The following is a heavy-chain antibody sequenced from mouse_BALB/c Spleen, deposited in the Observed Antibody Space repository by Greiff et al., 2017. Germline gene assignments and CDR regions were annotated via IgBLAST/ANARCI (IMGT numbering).Heavy chain of an antibody. D-gene: IGHD1-1*01. CDR2: ISSGGGNT. CDR1: GFTFSSYT. J-gene: IGHJ4*01. CDR3: ARYYGGNAMDY. V-gene: IGHV5-9*03. Sequence: EVNVVESGGGLVKPGGSLKLSCAASGFTFSSYTMSWVRQTPEKRLEWVATISSGGGNTYYPDSVKGRFTISRDNAKNNLYLQMSSLRSEDTALYYCARYYGGNAMDYWGQGTSVTVSS.